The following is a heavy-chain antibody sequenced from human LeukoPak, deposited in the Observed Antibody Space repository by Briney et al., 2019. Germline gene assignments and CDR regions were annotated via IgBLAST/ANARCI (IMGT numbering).Heavy chain of an antibody. CDR3: ASGYYYDSSGYYYSDY. J-gene: IGHJ4*02. D-gene: IGHD3-22*01. CDR1: GGSISSYY. V-gene: IGHV4-4*07. CDR2: IYTSGST. Sequence: SETLSLTCTVSGGSISSYYWSWIRQPAGKGLEWIGRIYTSGSTNYNPSLKSRVTMSVDTSKNQFSLKLSSVTAADTAVYYCASGYYYDSSGYYYSDYWGQGTLVTVSS.